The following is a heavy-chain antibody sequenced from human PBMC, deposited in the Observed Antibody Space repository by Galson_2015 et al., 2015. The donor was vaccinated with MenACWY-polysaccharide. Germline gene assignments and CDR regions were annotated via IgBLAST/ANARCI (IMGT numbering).Heavy chain of an antibody. CDR1: GFTFSSYT. CDR2: IGGSGGIT. V-gene: IGHV3-23*01. J-gene: IGHJ4*02. CDR3: AKSTTGGWHDEFVY. Sequence: SLRLSCAASGFTFSSYTMTWVCQAPGKGLEWVSAIGGSGGITYYADSAKGRFTISRDNSKNTLYLEMNSLRAEDTAVYYCAKSTTGGWHDEFVYWGQGTLVTVSS. D-gene: IGHD6-19*01.